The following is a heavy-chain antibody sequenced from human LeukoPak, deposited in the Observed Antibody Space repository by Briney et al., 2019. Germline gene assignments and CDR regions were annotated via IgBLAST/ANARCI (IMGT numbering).Heavy chain of an antibody. CDR2: INTDGSTT. V-gene: IGHV3-74*01. J-gene: IGHJ4*02. Sequence: PGGSLRLSCAASGFTFSDYWMHWVRQVPGKGLVWVSRINTDGSTTTYADSVKGRFTISRDNAKNTLFLQMNSLRAEDTAVCYCARDFRGTGDYWGQGTLVTVSS. D-gene: IGHD3/OR15-3a*01. CDR3: ARDFRGTGDY. CDR1: GFTFSDYW.